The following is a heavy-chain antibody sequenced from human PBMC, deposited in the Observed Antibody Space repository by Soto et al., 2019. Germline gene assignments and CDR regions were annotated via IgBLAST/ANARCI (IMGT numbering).Heavy chain of an antibody. Sequence: GGSLRLSCAASGFTFSSYSMNWVRQAPGKGLEWVSSISSSSSYIYYADSVKGRFTISRDNAKNSLYLQMNSLRAEDTAVYYCARAELQDIVVVVAAKGDYYYYMDVWGKGTTVTVSS. CDR1: GFTFSSYS. D-gene: IGHD2-15*01. CDR3: ARAELQDIVVVVAAKGDYYYYMDV. J-gene: IGHJ6*03. CDR2: ISSSSSYI. V-gene: IGHV3-21*01.